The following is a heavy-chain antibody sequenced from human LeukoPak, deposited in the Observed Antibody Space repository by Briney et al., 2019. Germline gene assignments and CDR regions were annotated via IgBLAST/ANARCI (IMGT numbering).Heavy chain of an antibody. CDR3: ARDHSSSWILS. CDR2: INPSSGGT. CDR1: GYTFTGYY. Sequence: GASVKVSCKASGYTFTGYYMHWVRQAPGQGLEWMGWINPSSGGTNYAQKFQGRVTMTRDTSISTAYMELSRLRSDDTAVYYCARDHSSSWILSWGQGTLVTVSS. J-gene: IGHJ5*02. D-gene: IGHD6-13*01. V-gene: IGHV1-2*02.